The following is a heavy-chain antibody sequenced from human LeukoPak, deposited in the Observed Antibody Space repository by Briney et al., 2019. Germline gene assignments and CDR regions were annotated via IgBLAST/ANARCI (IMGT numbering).Heavy chain of an antibody. D-gene: IGHD3-9*01. CDR1: GFTLSSYG. CDR3: ARSLRYFGYYFDY. CDR2: IWYDGSNK. V-gene: IGHV3-33*01. J-gene: IGHJ4*02. Sequence: GRSLRLSCAASGFTLSSYGMHWVRQAPGKGLEWVAVIWYDGSNKYYADSVKGRFTISRDNSKNTLYLQMNSLRAEDTAVYYCARSLRYFGYYFDYWGQGTLVTVSS.